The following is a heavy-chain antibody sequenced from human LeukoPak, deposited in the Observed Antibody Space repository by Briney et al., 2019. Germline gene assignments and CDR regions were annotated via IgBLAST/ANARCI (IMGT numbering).Heavy chain of an antibody. CDR3: ARAQLRLGELSPKRYYYGMDV. Sequence: ASVKVSCKASGYTFTSYYMHWVRQAPGQGLEWMGIINPSGGSTSYAQKFQGRVTMIRVTSTSTVYMELSSLRSEDTAVYYCARAQLRLGELSPKRYYYGMDVWGQGTTVTVSS. V-gene: IGHV1-46*01. CDR2: INPSGGST. D-gene: IGHD3-16*02. J-gene: IGHJ6*02. CDR1: GYTFTSYY.